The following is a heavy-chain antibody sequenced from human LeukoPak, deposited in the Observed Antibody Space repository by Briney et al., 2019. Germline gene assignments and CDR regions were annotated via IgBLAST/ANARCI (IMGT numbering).Heavy chain of an antibody. J-gene: IGHJ5*02. V-gene: IGHV6-1*01. CDR3: TGGGLVRGSLHWFDP. Sequence: SQTLSLTCAISGDSVSGGSAGWNWIRQSPSRGLEWLGRIYYRSKWYSDYAISVKSRITINPDTSRNQFSLQLDSVTHDDTAVYYCTGGGLVRGSLHWFDPWGQGTLVTVSS. CDR1: GDSVSGGSAG. D-gene: IGHD3-10*01. CDR2: IYYRSKWYS.